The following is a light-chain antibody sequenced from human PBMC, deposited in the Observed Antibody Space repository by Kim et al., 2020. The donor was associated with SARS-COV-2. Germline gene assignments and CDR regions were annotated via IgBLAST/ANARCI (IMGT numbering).Light chain of an antibody. J-gene: IGKJ4*01. CDR1: QSVSSNY. V-gene: IGKV3-20*01. CDR3: QQYGSSPPLT. Sequence: PGERVTLSCRASQSVSSNYLAWYQQKPGQAPRLLIYGASSRATGIPDRFSGSGSGTDFSLTISRLEPEDFAVYYCQQYGSSPPLTFGGGTKVDIK. CDR2: GAS.